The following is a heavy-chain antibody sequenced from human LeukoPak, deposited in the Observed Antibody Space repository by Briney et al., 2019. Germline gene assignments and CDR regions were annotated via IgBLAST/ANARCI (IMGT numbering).Heavy chain of an antibody. J-gene: IGHJ4*02. CDR1: GYTFTGYY. V-gene: IGHV1-2*02. Sequence: ASVKVSCKASGYTFTGYYMHWVRQAPGQGLEWMGWINPNSGGTNYAQKFKGRVTMTRDTSISTAYMELSRLRSDDTAVYYCASSDSSGYSPPFYWGQGTLVTVSS. D-gene: IGHD3-22*01. CDR3: ASSDSSGYSPPFY. CDR2: INPNSGGT.